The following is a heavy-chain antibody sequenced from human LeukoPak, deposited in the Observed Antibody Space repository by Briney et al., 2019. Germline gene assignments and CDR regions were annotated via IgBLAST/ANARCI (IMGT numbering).Heavy chain of an antibody. CDR1: GGTFSSYA. CDR2: IIPIFGTA. D-gene: IGHD3-22*01. Sequence: SVKVSCKASGGTFSSYAISWVRQAPGQGLEWIGGIIPIFGTANYAQKFQGRVTITADESTSTAYMELSGLRSEDTAVYYCARELDDSSGGIDYWGQGTLVTVSS. J-gene: IGHJ4*02. CDR3: ARELDDSSGGIDY. V-gene: IGHV1-69*13.